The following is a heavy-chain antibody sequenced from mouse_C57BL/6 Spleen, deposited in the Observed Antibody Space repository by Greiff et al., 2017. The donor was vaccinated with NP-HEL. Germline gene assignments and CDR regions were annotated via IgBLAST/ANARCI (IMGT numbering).Heavy chain of an antibody. CDR2: IYPGSGST. CDR1: GYTFTSYW. J-gene: IGHJ2*01. Sequence: VQLQQPGAELVKPGASVKMSCKASGYTFTSYWITWVKQRPGQGLEWIGDIYPGSGSTNYNEKFKSKATLTVDTSSSTAYMQLSSLTSADSAVYYCARRNYYDYYFDYWGQGTTLTVSS. CDR3: ARRNYYDYYFDY. D-gene: IGHD2-4*01. V-gene: IGHV1-55*01.